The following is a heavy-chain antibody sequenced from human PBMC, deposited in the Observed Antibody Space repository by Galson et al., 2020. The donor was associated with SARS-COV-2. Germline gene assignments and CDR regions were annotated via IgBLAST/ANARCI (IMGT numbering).Heavy chain of an antibody. J-gene: IGHJ4*02. V-gene: IGHV3-30*03. CDR2: ISYDGSNK. Sequence: GESLKISCAASGFTFSSYGMHWVRQAPGKGLEWVAVISYDGSNKYYADSVKGRFTISRDNSKNTLYLQMNSLRAEDTAVYYCARPLTGYYPADYWGQGTLVTVS. CDR3: ARPLTGYYPADY. D-gene: IGHD3-9*01. CDR1: GFTFSSYG.